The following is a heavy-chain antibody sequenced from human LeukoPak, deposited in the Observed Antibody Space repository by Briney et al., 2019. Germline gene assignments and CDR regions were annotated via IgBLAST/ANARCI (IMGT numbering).Heavy chain of an antibody. J-gene: IGHJ4*02. CDR2: ISSSSSYI. CDR3: ARDLYYEILTGYSPPFDY. D-gene: IGHD3-9*01. CDR1: GFTFSSYT. V-gene: IGHV3-21*01. Sequence: PGGSLRLSCAASGFTFSSYTMNWVRQAPGKGLEWVSSISSSSSYIYYADSVKGRFTISRDNAKNSLYLQMNSLRAEDTAVYDCARDLYYEILTGYSPPFDYWGQGTLVTVSS.